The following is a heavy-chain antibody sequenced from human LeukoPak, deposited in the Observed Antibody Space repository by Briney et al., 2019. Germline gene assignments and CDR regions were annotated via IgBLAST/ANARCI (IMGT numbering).Heavy chain of an antibody. Sequence: GGSLRLSCAASGFTFSSYWMSWVRQAPGKGLEWVANIKQDGSEKYYVDSVKGRFTISRDNAKNSLYLQMNSLRVEDTAVYYCARSVVTATETFDYWGQGTLVTVSS. V-gene: IGHV3-7*01. CDR3: ARSVVTATETFDY. J-gene: IGHJ4*02. D-gene: IGHD2-15*01. CDR2: IKQDGSEK. CDR1: GFTFSSYW.